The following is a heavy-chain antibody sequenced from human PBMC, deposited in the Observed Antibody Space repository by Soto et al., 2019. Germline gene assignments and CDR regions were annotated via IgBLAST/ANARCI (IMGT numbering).Heavy chain of an antibody. CDR1: GHTFNVYY. Sequence: QVSLVQSGAEVKKPGASVKVSCKAPGHTFNVYYLHWARQAPGKGLEWIGKINPNRGDTNYGQRFRGRVSMTSDPSITTAYIDLRKLTSDDTAVYYCALERQLNSPADAFDIWGQGTMVTVSS. CDR3: ALERQLNSPADAFDI. CDR2: INPNRGDT. J-gene: IGHJ3*02. V-gene: IGHV1-2*02. D-gene: IGHD6-13*01.